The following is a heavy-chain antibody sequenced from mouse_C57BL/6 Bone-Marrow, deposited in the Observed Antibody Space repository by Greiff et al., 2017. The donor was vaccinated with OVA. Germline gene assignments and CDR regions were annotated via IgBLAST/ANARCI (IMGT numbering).Heavy chain of an antibody. V-gene: IGHV1-19*01. D-gene: IGHD1-1*01. CDR3: ASRSIITTVWGYAMDY. Sequence: EVQLQQSGPVLVKPGASVKMSCKASGYTFTDYYMNWVKQSHGQSLEWIGVINPYNGGTSYNQKFKGKATLTVDKSSSTAYMELNSLTSEDSAVYYYASRSIITTVWGYAMDYWGQGTSVTVSS. CDR2: INPYNGGT. J-gene: IGHJ4*01. CDR1: GYTFTDYY.